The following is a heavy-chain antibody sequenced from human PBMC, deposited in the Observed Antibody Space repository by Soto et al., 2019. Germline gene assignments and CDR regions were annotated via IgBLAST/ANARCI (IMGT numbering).Heavy chain of an antibody. J-gene: IGHJ6*02. CDR3: ARDGAYYDLLTGYYTSYYYYGMDV. CDR1: GYTFTSYG. V-gene: IGHV1-18*01. CDR2: SSAYNGNT. Sequence: ASVKVSCKASGYTFTSYGISWGRQAPGQGGEWMGWSSAYNGNTNYAQKLQGRVPMTTDTSTSTDYMELRSLRSDDTAVYYCARDGAYYDLLTGYYTSYYYYGMDVWGQGTTVTVSS. D-gene: IGHD3-9*01.